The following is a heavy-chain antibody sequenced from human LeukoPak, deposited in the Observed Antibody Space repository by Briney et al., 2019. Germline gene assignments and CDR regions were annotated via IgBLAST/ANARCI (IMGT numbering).Heavy chain of an antibody. Sequence: GASVKVSCKASGYTFTGYDINWVRQATGQGLEWMGWMNPNSGNTGYAQKFQGRVTMTRNTSISTAYMELSSLRSEDTAVYYCARASLGWLRKHYYFDYWGQGTLVTVSS. J-gene: IGHJ4*02. CDR3: ARASLGWLRKHYYFDY. CDR2: MNPNSGNT. D-gene: IGHD5-12*01. CDR1: GYTFTGYD. V-gene: IGHV1-8*01.